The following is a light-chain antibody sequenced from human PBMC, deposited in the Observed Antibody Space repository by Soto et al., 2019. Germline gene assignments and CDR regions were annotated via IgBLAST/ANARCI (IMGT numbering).Light chain of an antibody. CDR3: QPYGSSLSGFV. CDR1: SSNIGAGYD. J-gene: IGLJ1*01. V-gene: IGLV1-40*01. CDR2: GNS. Sequence: QSVLTQPPSVSGAPGQRVTISCTGSSSNIGAGYDVHWYQQLPGTAPKLLIYGNSNRPSGVPDRFSGSKSGTSASLAITGLKDEDEADYYCQPYGSSLSGFVFGTGTKLTVL.